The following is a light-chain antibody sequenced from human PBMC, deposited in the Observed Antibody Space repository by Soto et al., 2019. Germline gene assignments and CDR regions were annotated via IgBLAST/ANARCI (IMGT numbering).Light chain of an antibody. J-gene: IGLJ2*01. CDR1: SSDVGGYNF. Sequence: QSALTQPTSASGSPGQSVAISCTGTSSDVGGYNFVSWYQQHPGKAPKVLIYEVSKRASGVPDRFSGSKSGNTASLTVSGLQAEDEADYYCSSYAGSNNVLFGGGTQLTVL. CDR2: EVS. CDR3: SSYAGSNNVL. V-gene: IGLV2-8*01.